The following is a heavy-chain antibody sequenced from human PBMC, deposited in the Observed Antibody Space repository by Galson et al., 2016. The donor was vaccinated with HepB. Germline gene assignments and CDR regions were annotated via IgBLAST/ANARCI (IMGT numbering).Heavy chain of an antibody. CDR2: VYYSGTA. CDR1: SGSISSSRYY. J-gene: IGHJ3*02. V-gene: IGHV4-39*01. CDR3: ASHCGGDCYNNLADAFDI. Sequence: ETLSLTCTVSSGSISSSRYYWGWIRQPPGNGLEWIGSVYYSGTAYYDPSLKSRVSISVDTSKNQFSLRLSSVTAGDTAVYFCASHCGGDCYNNLADAFDIWGRGTMVTVSS. D-gene: IGHD2-21*01.